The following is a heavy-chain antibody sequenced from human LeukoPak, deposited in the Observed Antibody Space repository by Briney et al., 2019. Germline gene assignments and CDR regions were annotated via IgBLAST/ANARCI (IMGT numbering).Heavy chain of an antibody. CDR2: ISYDGSNK. CDR3: ATHHIKYCSGGSCYGYEGLDFDY. J-gene: IGHJ4*02. V-gene: IGHV3-30*04. CDR1: GFTFSSYA. D-gene: IGHD2-15*01. Sequence: PGGSLRLSCAASGFTFSSYAMHWVRQAPGKGLEWVAVISYDGSNKYYADSVKGRFTISRDNSKNTLYLQMNSLRAEDTAVYYCATHHIKYCSGGSCYGYEGLDFDYWGQGTLVTVSS.